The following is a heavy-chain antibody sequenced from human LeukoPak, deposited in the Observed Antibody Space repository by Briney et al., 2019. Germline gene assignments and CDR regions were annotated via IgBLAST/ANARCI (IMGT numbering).Heavy chain of an antibody. CDR2: IYYSGST. CDR3: ARVGGRGYSYGTRGTYYYYYMDV. D-gene: IGHD5-18*01. CDR1: GGSIRSSSNYY. Sequence: SETLSLTCTVSGGSIRSSSNYYWGWIRQPPGKGLECIGSIYYSGSTFYNPSLKSRVTISVDTSKNQFSLKLSSVTAADTAVYYCARVGGRGYSYGTRGTYYYYYMDVWGKGTTVTISS. V-gene: IGHV4-39*07. J-gene: IGHJ6*03.